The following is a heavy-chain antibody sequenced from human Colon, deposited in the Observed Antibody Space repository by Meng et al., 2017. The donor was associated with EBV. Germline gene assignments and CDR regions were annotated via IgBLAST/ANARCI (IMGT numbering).Heavy chain of an antibody. Sequence: QMQLQESGPGLVKPSGTLSLTCAVSGGSISISTWWSWVRQPPGKGLEWIGEIYHSGGTNYNPSVKSRVSMSVDKSQNHFSLRLSSVTAADTAVYYCTTLYGDSISWGQGTLVTVAS. V-gene: IGHV4-4*02. D-gene: IGHD4-17*01. CDR2: IYHSGGT. CDR1: GGSISISTW. J-gene: IGHJ4*02. CDR3: TTLYGDSIS.